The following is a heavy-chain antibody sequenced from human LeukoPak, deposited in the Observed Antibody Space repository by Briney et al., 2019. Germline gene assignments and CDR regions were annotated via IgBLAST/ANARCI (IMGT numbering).Heavy chain of an antibody. D-gene: IGHD3-10*01. CDR2: ISGSGGST. CDR3: AKDLWFGEMNY. CDR1: GFTFSSYA. Sequence: GGSLRLSCAASGFTFSSYAMSWVRQAPGKGLEWVSAISGSGGSTYYADSVKGRFTISRDNSKNTLYLQMNSLRVEDTAVYYCAKDLWFGEMNYWGQGTLVTVSS. J-gene: IGHJ4*02. V-gene: IGHV3-23*01.